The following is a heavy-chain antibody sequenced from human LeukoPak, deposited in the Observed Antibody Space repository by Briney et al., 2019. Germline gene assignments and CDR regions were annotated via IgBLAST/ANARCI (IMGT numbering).Heavy chain of an antibody. CDR2: ISHDGANK. Sequence: GGSLRLSCAASQFVFNIYAMHWVRQAPGKGLEWVAVISHDGANKYYADSVKGRFTISRDNSKNTLYLQMNSLRAEDTAVYYCAKDRNYDFWSGYQNWFDPWGQGTLVTVSS. CDR3: AKDRNYDFWSGYQNWFDP. V-gene: IGHV3-30-3*01. CDR1: QFVFNIYA. D-gene: IGHD3-3*01. J-gene: IGHJ5*02.